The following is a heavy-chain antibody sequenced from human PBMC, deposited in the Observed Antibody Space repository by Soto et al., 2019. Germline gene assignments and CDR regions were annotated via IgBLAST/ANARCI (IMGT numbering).Heavy chain of an antibody. V-gene: IGHV1-46*01. CDR1: GYTFTSYY. CDR3: ARVGALTTVSYSYYYSGMDV. J-gene: IGHJ6*02. CDR2: INPSGGST. D-gene: IGHD4-17*01. Sequence: QVQLVQSGAEVKKPGASVKVSCKASGYTFTSYYMHWVRQAPGQGLEWMGIINPSGGSTSYAQKFQVRVTRTRDTSTSTVYMELSSLRSEDTAVYYCARVGALTTVSYSYYYSGMDVWGQGTTVTVSS.